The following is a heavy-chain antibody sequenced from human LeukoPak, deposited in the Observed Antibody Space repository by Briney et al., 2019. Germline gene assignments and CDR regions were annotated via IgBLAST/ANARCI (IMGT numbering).Heavy chain of an antibody. D-gene: IGHD3-10*01. CDR3: AREKYCVLLWFGELSGNPSWFDP. CDR2: TYYRSKWYN. V-gene: IGHV6-1*01. Sequence: SQTLSLTCAISGDSVSSNSAAWNWIRQSPSRGLEWLGRTYYRSKWYNDYAVSVKSRITINPDTSKNQFSLQLNSVTPEDTAVYYCAREKYCVLLWFGELSGNPSWFDPWGQGTLVTVSS. J-gene: IGHJ5*02. CDR1: GDSVSSNSAA.